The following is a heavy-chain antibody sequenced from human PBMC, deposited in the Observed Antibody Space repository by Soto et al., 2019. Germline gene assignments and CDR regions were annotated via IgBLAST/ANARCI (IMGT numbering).Heavy chain of an antibody. D-gene: IGHD5-18*01. V-gene: IGHV4-34*01. CDR1: GGSFSGYY. Sequence: QVQLQQWGAGLLKPSETLSLTCAVYGGSFSGYYWSWIRQPPGKGLEWIGEINHSGSTNYNPSLKSRVTISVDTSKNQFSLKLSSVTAADTAVYYCARDPIGYGPSYYYYGMDVWGQGTTVTVSS. CDR3: ARDPIGYGPSYYYYGMDV. CDR2: INHSGST. J-gene: IGHJ6*02.